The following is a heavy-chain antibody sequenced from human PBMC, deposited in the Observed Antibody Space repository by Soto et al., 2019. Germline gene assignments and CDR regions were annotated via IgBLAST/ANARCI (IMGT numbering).Heavy chain of an antibody. Sequence: GESLKISCAASGFTFSSYAMHWVRQAPGKGLEYVSAISSNGGSTYYANSVKGRFTISRDNSKNTLYLQMGSLRAEDMAVYYCARDQRGGIAAAGTFDYWGQGTLVTVSS. V-gene: IGHV3-64*01. CDR1: GFTFSSYA. D-gene: IGHD6-13*01. CDR3: ARDQRGGIAAAGTFDY. J-gene: IGHJ4*02. CDR2: ISSNGGST.